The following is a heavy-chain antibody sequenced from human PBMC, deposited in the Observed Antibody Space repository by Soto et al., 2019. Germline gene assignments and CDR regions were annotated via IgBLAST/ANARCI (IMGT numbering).Heavy chain of an antibody. J-gene: IGHJ4*02. CDR1: GGSISSYY. CDR2: IFYSGST. V-gene: IGHV4-59*01. Sequence: SETLSLTCTVSGGSISSYYWSWIRQPPGKGLEWIGYIFYSGSTNYNPSLKSRVTISVDTSKNQFSLKLSSVAAADTAVYYCAREKGCFFDYGGRGPLVTVSS. CDR3: AREKGCFFDY. D-gene: IGHD2-8*01.